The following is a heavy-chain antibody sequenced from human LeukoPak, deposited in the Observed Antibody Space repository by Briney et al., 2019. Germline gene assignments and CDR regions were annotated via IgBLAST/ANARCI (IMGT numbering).Heavy chain of an antibody. Sequence: GGSLRLSCAASGFTFSRHAMNWVRQAPGKGLEWVSSITSSASYRYHSDSVKGRFTISRDNAKNSLYLQMNSLRVEDSAVYYCASENIVGTSGALFDYWGQGTLVTVSS. CDR2: ITSSASYR. CDR1: GFTFSRHA. V-gene: IGHV3-21*01. CDR3: ASENIVGTSGALFDY. J-gene: IGHJ4*02. D-gene: IGHD5-12*01.